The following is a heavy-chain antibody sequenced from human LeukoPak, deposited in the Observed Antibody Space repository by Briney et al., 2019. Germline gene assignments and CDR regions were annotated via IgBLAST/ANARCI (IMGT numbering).Heavy chain of an antibody. J-gene: IGHJ4*02. V-gene: IGHV1-18*01. CDR1: GYTFTSYG. CDR3: SYSYGSGSLDY. CDR2: ISAYNGNT. Sequence: ASVKVSCKASGYTFTSYGISWVRQAPGQGLEWMGWISAYNGNTNYAQKLQGRVTMTTDTSTSTAYMELSSLRSEDTAVYYCSYSYGSGSLDYWGQGTLVTVSS. D-gene: IGHD3-10*01.